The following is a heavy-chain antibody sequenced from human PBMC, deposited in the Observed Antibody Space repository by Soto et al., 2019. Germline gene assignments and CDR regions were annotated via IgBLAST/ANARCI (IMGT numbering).Heavy chain of an antibody. CDR2: IYCSGTP. J-gene: IGHJ5*02. CDR1: AGSISSYY. CDR3: AREGSRYWFDP. Sequence: SETLSLTWTVSAGSISSYYWSWTRQPPGKGLEWIGYIYCSGTPNYIPSLKSRVTRSVDTSKNQYSLNLSSVTAADTAAYYCAREGSRYWFDPWGQGTLVTVSS. V-gene: IGHV4-59*01.